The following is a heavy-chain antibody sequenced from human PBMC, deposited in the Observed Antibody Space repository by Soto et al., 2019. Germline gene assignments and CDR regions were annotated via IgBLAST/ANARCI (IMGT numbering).Heavy chain of an antibody. CDR2: IWYDGSND. V-gene: IGHV3-33*01. Sequence: GGSLRLSCAASGFSFSSSGMHWVRQAPGKGLEWVAVIWYDGSNDYYVDSVKGRFTISRDNSKNTLSLQMNSLRAEDTAVYYCARDRWEFQLFYYGLDVWGQGTTVTVSS. CDR1: GFSFSSSG. D-gene: IGHD1-26*01. CDR3: ARDRWEFQLFYYGLDV. J-gene: IGHJ6*02.